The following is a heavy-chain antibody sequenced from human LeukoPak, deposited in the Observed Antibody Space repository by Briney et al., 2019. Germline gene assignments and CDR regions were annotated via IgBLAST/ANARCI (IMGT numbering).Heavy chain of an antibody. D-gene: IGHD3-10*01. V-gene: IGHV4-39*07. CDR2: IYYSGST. CDR1: GGSISSSSYY. Sequence: SETLSLTCTVSGGSISSSSYYWGWIRQPPGKGLEWIGNIYYSGSTNYNPSLKSRVTISVDTSKNQFSLKLSSVTAADTAVYYCARGVVRGVIIISGAGNVRNDAFDIWGQGTMVTVSS. J-gene: IGHJ3*02. CDR3: ARGVVRGVIIISGAGNVRNDAFDI.